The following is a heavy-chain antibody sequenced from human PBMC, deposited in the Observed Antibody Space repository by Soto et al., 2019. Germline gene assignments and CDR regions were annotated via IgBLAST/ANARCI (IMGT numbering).Heavy chain of an antibody. CDR1: GFTFSSYA. J-gene: IGHJ5*02. V-gene: IGHV3-30-3*01. CDR2: ISYDGSNK. Sequence: QVQLVESGGGVVQPGRSLRLSCAASGFTFSSYAMHWVRQAPGKGLEWVAVISYDGSNKYYADSVKGRFTISRDNSKNTLYLQMNSLRAEDTAVYYCARDRIERYFDWLLRANWFDPWGQGTLDTVSS. D-gene: IGHD3-9*01. CDR3: ARDRIERYFDWLLRANWFDP.